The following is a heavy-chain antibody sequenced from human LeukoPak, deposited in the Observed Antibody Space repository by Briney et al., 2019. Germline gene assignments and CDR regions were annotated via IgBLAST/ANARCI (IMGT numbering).Heavy chain of an antibody. CDR1: GYTLTELS. CDR3: ATETSMDV. J-gene: IGHJ6*02. CDR2: FDPGDGEL. Sequence: ASVKVSCKVSGYTLTELSIHWVRQAPGKGLEWLGGFDPGDGELISAQRFQGRVTMTEDTSTDTAYMELSSLRSEDTAVYYCATETSMDVWGQGTTVTVSS. V-gene: IGHV1-24*01.